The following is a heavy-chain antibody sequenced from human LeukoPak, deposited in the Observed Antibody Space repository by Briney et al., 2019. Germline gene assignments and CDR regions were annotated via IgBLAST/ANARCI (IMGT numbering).Heavy chain of an antibody. CDR3: ARGPAVVHP. CDR1: GYSLTNHY. V-gene: IGHV4-34*12. D-gene: IGHD6-13*01. CDR2: ILHTGST. J-gene: IGHJ5*02. Sequence: SETLSLTCAVSGYSLTNHYWIWIRQPPGKGLEWIGEILHTGSTNYNPSFKSRVTISIDTSKNQFFLTLTSVTAADTAVYFCARGPAVVHPWGQGTLVTVSS.